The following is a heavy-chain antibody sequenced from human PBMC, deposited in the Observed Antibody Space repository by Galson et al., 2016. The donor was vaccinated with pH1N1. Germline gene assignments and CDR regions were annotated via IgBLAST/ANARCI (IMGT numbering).Heavy chain of an antibody. D-gene: IGHD3-3*01. CDR3: AKNGTSIFGVITFPWHNYDVDV. V-gene: IGHV3-23*01. J-gene: IGHJ6*03. CDR2: ISASGTIT. CDR1: GFIFRNYA. Sequence: SLRLSCAASGFIFRNYAMGWVRQAPGKGLEWVSAISASGTITYYADSVKGRYIISRDNSGNTLYLQMNSLRAEDTAAYYCAKNGTSIFGVITFPWHNYDVDVWGPGTTVIVPS.